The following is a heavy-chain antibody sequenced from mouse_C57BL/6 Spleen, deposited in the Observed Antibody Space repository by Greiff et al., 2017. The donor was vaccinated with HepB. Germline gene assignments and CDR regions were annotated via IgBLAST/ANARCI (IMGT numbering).Heavy chain of an antibody. CDR3: AREGKGYDVEYSDH. V-gene: IGHV5-6*02. D-gene: IGHD2-2*01. CDR1: GFTFSSYG. Sequence: DVMLVESGGDLVKPGGSLKLSCAASGFTFSSYGMSWVRQTPDKRLEWVATISSGGSYTYYPDSVKGRFTISRDNAKNTLYLQMSSLKSEDTAMYYCAREGKGYDVEYSDHWGQGTTLIVSS. CDR2: ISSGGSYT. J-gene: IGHJ2*01.